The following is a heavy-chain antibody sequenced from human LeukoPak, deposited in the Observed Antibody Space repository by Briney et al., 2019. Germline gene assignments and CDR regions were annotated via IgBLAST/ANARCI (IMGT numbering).Heavy chain of an antibody. CDR2: ISGSGGST. D-gene: IGHD5-24*01. V-gene: IGHV3-23*01. CDR3: AKTHNGDGYNYQNAFDI. CDR1: GFTFSSCA. Sequence: GGSLRLSCAASGFTFSSCAMSWVRQAPGKGLEWVSAISGSGGSTYYADSVKGRFTISRDNSKNTLYLQMNSLRAEDTAVYYCAKTHNGDGYNYQNAFDIWGQGTMVTVSS. J-gene: IGHJ3*02.